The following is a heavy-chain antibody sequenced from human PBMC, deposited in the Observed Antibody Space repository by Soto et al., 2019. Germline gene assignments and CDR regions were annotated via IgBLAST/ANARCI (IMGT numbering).Heavy chain of an antibody. Sequence: PSETLSLTCAVSGGSISGFFWTWVRQPPGMPLEGLGHVSASGSTVYNPSLQSRLTLSLDVSKNRFSLELTSVTAADTATYFCARGGSTHYYYGLDVWGQVTTFTVSS. D-gene: IGHD1-1*01. J-gene: IGHJ6*02. CDR1: GGSISGFF. V-gene: IGHV4-59*10. CDR2: VSASGST. CDR3: ARGGSTHYYYGLDV.